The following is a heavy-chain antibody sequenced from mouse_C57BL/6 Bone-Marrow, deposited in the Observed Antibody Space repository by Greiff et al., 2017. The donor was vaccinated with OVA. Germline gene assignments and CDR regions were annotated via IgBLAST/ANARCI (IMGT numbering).Heavy chain of an antibody. J-gene: IGHJ2*01. Sequence: QVQLKESGAELVRPGASVTLSCKASGYTFTDYEMHWVKQTPVHGLEWIGAIDPETGGTAYNQKFKGKAILTADKSASTAYMELRSLTSEDAADDYCTRSYSNYGDFDYWGQGTTLTVSS. D-gene: IGHD2-5*01. CDR1: GYTFTDYE. CDR2: IDPETGGT. CDR3: TRSYSNYGDFDY. V-gene: IGHV1-15*01.